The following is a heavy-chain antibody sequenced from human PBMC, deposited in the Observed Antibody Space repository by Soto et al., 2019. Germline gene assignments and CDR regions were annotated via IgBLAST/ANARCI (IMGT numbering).Heavy chain of an antibody. CDR3: ARDLGDYGDLGAYYYGMDV. CDR1: GFTFSSYG. V-gene: IGHV3-33*01. J-gene: IGHJ6*02. CDR2: IWYDGSNK. D-gene: IGHD4-17*01. Sequence: SLRLSCAASGFTFSSYGMHWVRQAPGKGLEWVAVIWYDGSNKYYADSVKGRFTISRDNSKNTLYLQMNSLRAEDTAVYYCARDLGDYGDLGAYYYGMDVWGQGTTVTVSS.